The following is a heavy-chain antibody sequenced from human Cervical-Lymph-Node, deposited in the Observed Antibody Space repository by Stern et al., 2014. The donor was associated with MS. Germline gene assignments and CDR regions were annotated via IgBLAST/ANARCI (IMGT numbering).Heavy chain of an antibody. CDR1: GGTFITFS. CDR2: IIPIFDTP. J-gene: IGHJ3*01. CDR3: VLPSTVTTPAFDV. Sequence: QDQLVQSGAEVKKPGSSVKVSCKASGGTFITFSINWVRQVPGQSLEWMGGIIPIFDTPNCAQKFQGRVTITADSSTSTVYMALNSLRFDDTAVYYCVLPSTVTTPAFDVWGRGTMVTVSS. D-gene: IGHD4-11*01. V-gene: IGHV1-69*14.